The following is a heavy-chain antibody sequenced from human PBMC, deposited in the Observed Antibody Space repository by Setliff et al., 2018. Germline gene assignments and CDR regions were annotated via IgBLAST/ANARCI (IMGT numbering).Heavy chain of an antibody. V-gene: IGHV3-7*01. J-gene: IGHJ4*02. Sequence: GGSLRLSCAASGLTFSSYWMSWVRQAPGKGLEWVANIKQDGSEKYYVDSVKGRFTISRDNAKNSLYLQMNSMRAEDTAVYYCARDGGEYWGQGTLVTVSS. CDR1: GLTFSSYW. CDR2: IKQDGSEK. CDR3: ARDGGEY. D-gene: IGHD3-16*01.